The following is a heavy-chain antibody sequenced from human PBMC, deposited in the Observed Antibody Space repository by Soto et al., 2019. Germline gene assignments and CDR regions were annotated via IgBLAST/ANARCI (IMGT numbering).Heavy chain of an antibody. CDR2: ISGSGGST. Sequence: GLLSLSCAASGFTFSSYAMSWVRQAPGKGLEWVSAISGSGGSTYYADSVKGRFTISRDNSKNTLYLQMNSLRAEDTAVYYCAKGVWVRGPGMGMDVWGQGTTVTVSS. CDR3: AKGVWVRGPGMGMDV. V-gene: IGHV3-23*01. J-gene: IGHJ6*02. CDR1: GFTFSSYA. D-gene: IGHD3-10*01.